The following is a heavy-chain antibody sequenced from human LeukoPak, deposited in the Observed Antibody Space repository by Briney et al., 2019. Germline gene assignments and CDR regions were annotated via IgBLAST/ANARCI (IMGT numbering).Heavy chain of an antibody. J-gene: IGHJ4*02. CDR2: ISSSSSYI. CDR3: AKDQGYSSSWYYFDY. CDR1: GFTFSSYS. Sequence: PGGSLRLSCAASGFTFSSYSMNWVRQAPGKGLEWVSSISSSSSYIYYADSVKGRFTISRDNAKNSLYLQMNSLRAEDTAVYYCAKDQGYSSSWYYFDYWGQGTLVTVSS. V-gene: IGHV3-21*01. D-gene: IGHD6-13*01.